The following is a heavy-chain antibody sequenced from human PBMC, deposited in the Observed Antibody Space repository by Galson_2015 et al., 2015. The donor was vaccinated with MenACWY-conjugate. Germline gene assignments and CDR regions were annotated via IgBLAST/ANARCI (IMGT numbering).Heavy chain of an antibody. CDR1: GYTFTKYY. CDR2: INPSTGAT. Sequence: SVKVSCKASGYTFTKYYMHWVRQAPGQGLEWMAMINPSTGATTDAQKFQGRITMTKDTSTSTFTFELNSLSSEDTAVYYCAKDHSGYDTGGYYYYYMDVWGKGTTVTVSS. CDR3: AKDHSGYDTGGYYYYYMDV. J-gene: IGHJ6*03. V-gene: IGHV1-46*01. D-gene: IGHD5-12*01.